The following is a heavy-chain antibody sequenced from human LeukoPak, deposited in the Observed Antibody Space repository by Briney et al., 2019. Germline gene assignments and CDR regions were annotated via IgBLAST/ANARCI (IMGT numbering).Heavy chain of an antibody. D-gene: IGHD3-3*01. V-gene: IGHV1-46*01. CDR3: ARGGSITIFGVVTESDFDY. Sequence: ASVKVSCKASGYTFTSYYMHWVRQAPGQGLEWMGIINPSGGSTSYAQKFQGRVTMTRDTSTSTVYMELSSLRSEDTAVYYCARGGSITIFGVVTESDFDYWGQGTLVTVSS. J-gene: IGHJ4*02. CDR2: INPSGGST. CDR1: GYTFTSYY.